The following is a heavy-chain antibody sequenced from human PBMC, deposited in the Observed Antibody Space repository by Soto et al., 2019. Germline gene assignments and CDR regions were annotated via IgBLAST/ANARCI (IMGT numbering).Heavy chain of an antibody. CDR2: IKDDGSEK. J-gene: IGHJ3*02. D-gene: IGHD3-3*01. CDR3: ASSYYDFWSGFQYAFDI. CDR1: GFTFSTYW. Sequence: LRLSCAVSGFTFSTYWMSWVRQAPGKGPEWVANIKDDGSEKHYVDSVKGRFTISRDNAKNSLYLQMNSLRAEDTAVYYCASSYYDFWSGFQYAFDIWGQGTMVTVSS. V-gene: IGHV3-7*05.